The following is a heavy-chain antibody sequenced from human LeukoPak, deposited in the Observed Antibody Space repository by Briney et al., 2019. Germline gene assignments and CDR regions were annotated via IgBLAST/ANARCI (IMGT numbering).Heavy chain of an antibody. CDR1: GYTFTSYG. CDR2: ISAYNGNT. Sequence: GTSVKVSCEASGYTFTSYGISWVRQAPGQGLEWMGWISAYNGNTNYAQKFQERVTITRDMSTSTAYMELSSLRSEDTAVYYCAAVIAAAGPYDYWGQGTLVTDSS. J-gene: IGHJ4*02. CDR3: AAVIAAAGPYDY. V-gene: IGHV1-18*01. D-gene: IGHD6-13*01.